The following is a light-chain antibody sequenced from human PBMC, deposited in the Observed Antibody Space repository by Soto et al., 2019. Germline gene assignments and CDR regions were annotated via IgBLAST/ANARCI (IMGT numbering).Light chain of an antibody. J-gene: IGKJ4*01. CDR2: GAS. CDR1: QSVSSSY. Sequence: EIVLTQSPGTLSLSPGERATLSCRASQSVSSSYLAWYQQKPGQAPRLLIYGASSGATGIPDRFSGSGSGTDFTLTISRLEPEDFAVYYCQQYESSPLTLGGGTKVDIK. V-gene: IGKV3-20*01. CDR3: QQYESSPLT.